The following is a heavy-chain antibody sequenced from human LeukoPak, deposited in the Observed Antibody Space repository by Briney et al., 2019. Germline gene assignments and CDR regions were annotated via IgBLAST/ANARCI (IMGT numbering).Heavy chain of an antibody. V-gene: IGHV3-30*02. CDR2: IRYDGSNK. Sequence: TGGSLRLSCAASGFTFSSYDMHWVRQAPGKGLEWVAFIRYDGSNKYYADSVKGRFTISRDNSKNTLYLQVNSLRAEDTAVYYCAKDRTVHTMIVFQHWGQGTLVTVSS. J-gene: IGHJ1*01. D-gene: IGHD3-22*01. CDR3: AKDRTVHTMIVFQH. CDR1: GFTFSSYD.